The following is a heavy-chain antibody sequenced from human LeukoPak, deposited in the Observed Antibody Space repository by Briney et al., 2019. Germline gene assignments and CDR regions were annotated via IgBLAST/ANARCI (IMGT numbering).Heavy chain of an antibody. Sequence: PSETLSLTCTVSGGSISSSCYFWGRIRQPPGTGLEWIGEINHSGSTNYNPSLKSRVTISVDTSKNQFSLKLSSVTAADTAVYYCARGRGYCSGGSCHFRYFDYWGQGTLVTVSS. D-gene: IGHD2-15*01. V-gene: IGHV4-39*07. CDR3: ARGRGYCSGGSCHFRYFDY. J-gene: IGHJ4*02. CDR2: INHSGST. CDR1: GGSISSSCYF.